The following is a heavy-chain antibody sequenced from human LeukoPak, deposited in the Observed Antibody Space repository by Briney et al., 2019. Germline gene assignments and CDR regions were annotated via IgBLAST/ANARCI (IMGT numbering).Heavy chain of an antibody. CDR2: ISSNSSYI. D-gene: IGHD6-13*01. Sequence: GGSLRLSCAASGFTFSSYSMNWVRQAPGKGLEWVSSISSNSSYIYYADSVKGRFTISRDNAKNSLYLQMNSLRAEDTAVYYCARDTPGAAAGGDYFDYWGQGTLVTVSS. V-gene: IGHV3-21*01. CDR3: ARDTPGAAAGGDYFDY. CDR1: GFTFSSYS. J-gene: IGHJ4*02.